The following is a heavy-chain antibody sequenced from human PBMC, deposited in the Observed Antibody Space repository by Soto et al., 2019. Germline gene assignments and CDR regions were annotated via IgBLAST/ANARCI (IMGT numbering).Heavy chain of an antibody. D-gene: IGHD3-10*01. CDR2: ISSSSSYI. Sequence: LRLSCAASGFTFISYSMNWVRQAPGKVLEWVSSISSSSSYIYYADSVKGRFTISRDNAKNSLYLQMNRLRAEDTAVYYCAREALAMVRGYRGWFDPWGQGTLVTVSS. CDR3: AREALAMVRGYRGWFDP. V-gene: IGHV3-21*01. J-gene: IGHJ5*02. CDR1: GFTFISYS.